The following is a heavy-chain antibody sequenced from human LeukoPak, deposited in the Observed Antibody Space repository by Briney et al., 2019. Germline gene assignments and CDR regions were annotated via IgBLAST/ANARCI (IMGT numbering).Heavy chain of an antibody. CDR3: ARMATIFVFDY. CDR1: GGSISSYY. D-gene: IGHD5-24*01. J-gene: IGHJ4*02. CDR2: IYYSGST. Sequence: SETLSLTCTVSGGSISSYYWSWIRQPPGKGLEWIGYIYYSGSTNYNPSLKSRVTISVDTSKNQFPLKLSSVTAADTAVYYCARMATIFVFDYWGQGTLVTVSS. V-gene: IGHV4-59*01.